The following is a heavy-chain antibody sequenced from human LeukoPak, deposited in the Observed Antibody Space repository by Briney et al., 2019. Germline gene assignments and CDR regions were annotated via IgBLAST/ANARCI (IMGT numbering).Heavy chain of an antibody. J-gene: IGHJ3*02. CDR3: ASTPYYYDSSGYYTELGALDI. CDR2: IYPGDSDT. Sequence: GESLKISCKGSGYSFTSYWIGWVRQMPGKGLEWMGIIYPGDSDTRYSPSFQGQVTISADESISTAYLQWSSLKASDTAMYYCASTPYYYDSSGYYTELGALDIWGQGTMVTVSS. D-gene: IGHD3-22*01. CDR1: GYSFTSYW. V-gene: IGHV5-51*01.